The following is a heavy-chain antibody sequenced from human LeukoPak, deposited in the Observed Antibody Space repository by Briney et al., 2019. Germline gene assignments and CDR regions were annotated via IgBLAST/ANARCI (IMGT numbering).Heavy chain of an antibody. J-gene: IGHJ6*02. CDR1: GYSFTSYW. V-gene: IGHV5-51*01. Sequence: GESLKISCKCSGYSFTSYWIGWVRQMPGKGLEWMGIIYPGDSDTRYSPSFQGQVTISADKSISTAYLQWSSLKASDTAMYYCARSGYCSSTSCYKGYYYYYGMDVWGQGTTVTVSS. CDR2: IYPGDSDT. CDR3: ARSGYCSSTSCYKGYYYYYGMDV. D-gene: IGHD2-2*02.